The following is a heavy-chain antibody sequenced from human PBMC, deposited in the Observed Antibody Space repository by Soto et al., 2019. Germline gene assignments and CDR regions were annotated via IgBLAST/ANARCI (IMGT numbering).Heavy chain of an antibody. CDR3: ARDKRLQRYYYYYGMDV. D-gene: IGHD1-1*01. J-gene: IGHJ6*02. CDR2: ISAYNGNT. Sequence: ASVKVSCKASGYTFTSYGISWVRQAPGKGLEWMGWISAYNGNTNYAQKLQGRVTMTTDTSTSTAYMELRSLRSDDTAVYYCARDKRLQRYYYYYGMDVWGQGTTVTVSS. CDR1: GYTFTSYG. V-gene: IGHV1-18*04.